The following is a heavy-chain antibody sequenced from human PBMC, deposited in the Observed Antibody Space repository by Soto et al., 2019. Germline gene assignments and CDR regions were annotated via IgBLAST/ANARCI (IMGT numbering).Heavy chain of an antibody. J-gene: IGHJ5*02. CDR2: TYYRSKWYN. CDR1: GDSVSSNSAA. Sequence: SQTLSLTCAISGDSVSSNSAAWNWIRQSPTRGLEWLGRTYYRSKWYNDYAVSVKSRITINPDTSKNQFSLQLNSVTPEDTAVYYCARVGYCSGGSCYSPAWFDTWGQGTLVTVSS. V-gene: IGHV6-1*01. D-gene: IGHD2-15*01. CDR3: ARVGYCSGGSCYSPAWFDT.